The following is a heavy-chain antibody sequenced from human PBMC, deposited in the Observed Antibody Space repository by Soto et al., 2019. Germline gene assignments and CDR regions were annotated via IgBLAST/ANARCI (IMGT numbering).Heavy chain of an antibody. CDR2: INPSGGST. CDR1: GYTFTNYY. CDR3: ARGGGGSLRGHFDF. V-gene: IGHV1-46*01. J-gene: IGHJ4*02. Sequence: QVQLVQSGAEVKKPGASVKVSCKASGYTFTNYYMHWVRQAPGQGLEWMGIINPSGGSTTYAQTFQGRVTMARDTSTSTVYMELSSLRSEDTAVYYCARGGGGSLRGHFDFWGQGTLLAVSS. D-gene: IGHD2-15*01.